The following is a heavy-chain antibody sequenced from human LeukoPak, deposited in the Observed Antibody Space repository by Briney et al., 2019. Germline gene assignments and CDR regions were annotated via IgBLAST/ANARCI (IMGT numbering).Heavy chain of an antibody. CDR1: GFTFSSYA. J-gene: IGHJ1*01. Sequence: GGSLRLSCAASGFTFSSYAMHWVRQAPGKGLEWVAVISYDGSNKYYADSVKGRFTISRDNSKNTLYLQMNSLRAEDTAVYYCARSCGGDCYSNAEYFQHWGQGTLVTASS. D-gene: IGHD2-21*02. CDR2: ISYDGSNK. V-gene: IGHV3-30*04. CDR3: ARSCGGDCYSNAEYFQH.